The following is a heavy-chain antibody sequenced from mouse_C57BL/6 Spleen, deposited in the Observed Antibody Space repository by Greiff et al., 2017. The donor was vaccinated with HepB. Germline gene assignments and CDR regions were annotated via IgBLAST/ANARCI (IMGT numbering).Heavy chain of an antibody. V-gene: IGHV14-4*01. CDR2: IDPENGDT. D-gene: IGHD1-1*01. J-gene: IGHJ2*01. CDR1: GFNIKDDY. Sequence: EVQLQESGAELVRPGASVKLSCTASGFNIKDDYMHWVKQRPEQGLEWIGWIDPENGDTEYASKFQGKATITADTSSNTAYLQLSSLTSEDTAVYYCTSTTVVERSYWGQGTTLTVSS. CDR3: TSTTVVERSY.